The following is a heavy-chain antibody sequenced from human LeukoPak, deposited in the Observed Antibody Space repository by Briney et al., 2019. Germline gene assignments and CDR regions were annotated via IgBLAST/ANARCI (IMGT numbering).Heavy chain of an antibody. CDR3: ALSWIQLSPIRW. D-gene: IGHD5-18*01. V-gene: IGHV3-53*01. CDR2: IYSDNT. J-gene: IGHJ4*02. Sequence: GGSLRLSCTVSGFTVSSNSMSWVRQAPGKGLEWVSFIYSDNTHYSDSVKGRFTISRDNSKNTLYLQMNSLRAADTAVYYCALSWIQLSPIRWWGQGTLVTVSS. CDR1: GFTVSSNS.